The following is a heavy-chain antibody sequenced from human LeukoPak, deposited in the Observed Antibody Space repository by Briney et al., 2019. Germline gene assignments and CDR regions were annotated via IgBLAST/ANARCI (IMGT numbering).Heavy chain of an antibody. CDR1: GGSISSSSYY. CDR3: ARRSPTDDY. V-gene: IGHV4-39*01. CDR2: IYYSGST. Sequence: SETLSLTCTVSGGSISSSSYYWGWIRQPPGKGLEWIGSIYYSGSTYYNPSLKSRVTISVDTSKNQFSLKLSSVTAADTAVYYCARRSPTDDYWGQGTLVTVSS. J-gene: IGHJ4*02. D-gene: IGHD2-15*01.